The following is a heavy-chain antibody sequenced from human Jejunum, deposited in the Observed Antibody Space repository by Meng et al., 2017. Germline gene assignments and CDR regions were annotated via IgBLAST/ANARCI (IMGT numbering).Heavy chain of an antibody. CDR2: IKSKTASGTA. Sequence: GESLKISCAASGFTFSNAWMSWVRQAPGKGLEWVGHIKSKTASGTADYAAPVKGRFTISRDDSENTLFLQMNSLETEDTAVYYCTAPYCSSTSCSMVTSNWGQGTLVTVSS. V-gene: IGHV3-15*01. CDR1: GFTFSNAW. CDR3: TAPYCSSTSCSMVTSN. J-gene: IGHJ4*02. D-gene: IGHD2-2*01.